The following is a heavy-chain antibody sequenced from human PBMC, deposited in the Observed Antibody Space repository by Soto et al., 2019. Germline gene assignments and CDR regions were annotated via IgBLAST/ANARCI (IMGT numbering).Heavy chain of an antibody. CDR2: ISYDGSNK. CDR3: AKDRSQSSTWSRDY. D-gene: IGHD6-6*01. V-gene: IGHV3-30*18. Sequence: GGSLRLSCAASGFTFSSYGMHWVRQAPGKGLERVAVISYDGSNKYYADSVKGRFTISRDNSKKTLYLQMNSLRAEDTAVYYCAKDRSQSSTWSRDYWGQGTLVTVSS. J-gene: IGHJ4*02. CDR1: GFTFSSYG.